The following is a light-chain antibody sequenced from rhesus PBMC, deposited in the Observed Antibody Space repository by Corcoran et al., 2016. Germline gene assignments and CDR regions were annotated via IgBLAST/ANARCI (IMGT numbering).Light chain of an antibody. CDR1: PGISSW. V-gene: IGKV1-22*01. CDR2: KAS. J-gene: IGKJ4*01. CDR3: QQYSIRPLT. Sequence: DIQMTQSPSSLSASVGDTVTITCWASPGISSWLAWYQQKLAKAPTLLTHKASNLQRGFPSRFRGSGSGTDFPLSIAGLQSEDFATYYSQQYSIRPLTFGQGAKVELK.